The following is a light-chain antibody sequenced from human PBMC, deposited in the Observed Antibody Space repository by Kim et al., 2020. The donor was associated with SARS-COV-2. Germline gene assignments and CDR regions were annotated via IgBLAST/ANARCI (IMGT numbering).Light chain of an antibody. CDR2: EVS. Sequence: GESVTFSCTGTSSAVGGYNYVSWYAQHPGKAPKLMIYEVSKRPSWVPDRFSGSRSGNTASLTVSGLQAEDEADYYCSSYAGSNNLVFGGGTQLTVL. CDR3: SSYAGSNNLV. V-gene: IGLV2-8*01. CDR1: SSAVGGYNY. J-gene: IGLJ2*01.